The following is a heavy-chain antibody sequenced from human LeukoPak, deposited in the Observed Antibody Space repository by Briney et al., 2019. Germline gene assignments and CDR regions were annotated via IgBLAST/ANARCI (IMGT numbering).Heavy chain of an antibody. J-gene: IGHJ6*02. D-gene: IGHD4-11*01. CDR2: VHYSGSV. Sequence: SETLSLTCNSSLDGFSAYYWSAAGQPPGKGLDWIGHVHYSGSVNYNPSLKSRVTISMDTSTNQFSLRLSSVPAVYKTVYYYSRVSGATITTYYGMDVWGHGTTVTVS. CDR1: LDGFSAYY. V-gene: IGHV4-59*01. CDR3: SRVSGATITTYYGMDV.